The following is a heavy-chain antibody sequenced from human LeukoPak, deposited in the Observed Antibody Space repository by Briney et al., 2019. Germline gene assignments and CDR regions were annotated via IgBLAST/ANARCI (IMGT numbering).Heavy chain of an antibody. V-gene: IGHV3-33*08. D-gene: IGHD1-26*01. CDR2: VWHNGTNI. J-gene: IGHJ4*02. CDR3: ARGGYSRTYFFDY. Sequence: GGFLRLSCAASGFTFSNDGMHWVRQAPGKGLEWVADVWHNGTNIHYVDSVKGRFTISRDNSKSTLYLQMNSLTAEDTAMYYCARGGYSRTYFFDYWSQGSPVTVSS. CDR1: GFTFSNDG.